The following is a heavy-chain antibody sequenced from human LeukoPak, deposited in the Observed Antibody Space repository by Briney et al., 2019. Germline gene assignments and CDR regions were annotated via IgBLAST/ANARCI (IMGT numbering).Heavy chain of an antibody. CDR3: ARIIRGYSGYHPPAGHDY. J-gene: IGHJ4*02. CDR1: GGSISSSNYY. D-gene: IGHD5-12*01. Sequence: TSETLSLTCTVSGGSISSSNYYWGWIRQPPGKGLEWIGSVYYSGSPNYNPSLKSRVTISVDTSKNQFSLKLSSVTAADTAVYYCARIIRGYSGYHPPAGHDYWGQGTLVTVSS. CDR2: VYYSGSP. V-gene: IGHV4-39*07.